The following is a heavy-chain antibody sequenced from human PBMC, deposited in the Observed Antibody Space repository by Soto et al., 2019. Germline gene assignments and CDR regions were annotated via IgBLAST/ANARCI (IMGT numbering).Heavy chain of an antibody. CDR3: ARDGGGAATRSFDY. Sequence: GGSLRLSCAASGFTFSSYSMNWVRQAPGKGLEWVSSISSSSSYIYYADSVKGRFTISRDNAKNSLYLQMNSLRAEDTAVYYCARDGGGAATRSFDYWGQGTLVTAPQ. CDR2: ISSSSSYI. J-gene: IGHJ4*02. V-gene: IGHV3-21*01. D-gene: IGHD3-16*01. CDR1: GFTFSSYS.